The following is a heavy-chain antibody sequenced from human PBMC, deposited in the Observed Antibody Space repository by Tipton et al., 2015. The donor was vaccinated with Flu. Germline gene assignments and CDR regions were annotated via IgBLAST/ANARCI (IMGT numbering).Heavy chain of an antibody. J-gene: IGHJ4*02. D-gene: IGHD4-23*01. CDR1: GGSISNYY. CDR2: IFTSGST. CDR3: ATEYRGGGNRYYFDY. Sequence: GLVKPSETLSLSCTVSGGSISNYYWNWIRQPAGKGLEWIGRIFTSGSTNYNPSLESRVTMSVDTSKNQFSLKLSSVTAADTAVYYCATEYRGGGNRYYFDYWGQGTLVTVSS. V-gene: IGHV4-4*07.